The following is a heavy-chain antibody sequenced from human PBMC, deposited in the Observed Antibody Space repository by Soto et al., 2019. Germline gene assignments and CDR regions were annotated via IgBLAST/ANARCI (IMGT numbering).Heavy chain of an antibody. CDR1: GGSVSSGSYY. CDR2: IYYSGST. J-gene: IGHJ4*02. V-gene: IGHV4-61*01. D-gene: IGHD3-10*01. CDR3: ARDSPLVRGVIDY. Sequence: QVQLQESGPGLVKPSETLSLTCTVSGGSVSSGSYYWSWIRQPPGKGLEWIGYIYYSGSTNYNPSLKSRVTISVDTSKNQFSLKLSSVTAADTAVYYCARDSPLVRGVIDYWGQGTLVTVSS.